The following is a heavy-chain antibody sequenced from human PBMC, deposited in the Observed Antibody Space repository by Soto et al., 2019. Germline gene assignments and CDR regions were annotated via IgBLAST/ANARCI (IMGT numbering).Heavy chain of an antibody. J-gene: IGHJ4*02. CDR2: MNPNSGNT. CDR1: GYTFTSYD. V-gene: IGHV1-8*01. Sequence: QVQLVQSGAEVKKPGASVKVSCKASGYTFTSYDINWVRQATGQGLEWMGWMNPNSGNTGYAQKCQGRVTMTRNTSITTAYMELSSXXXXXXXXXXXARERGRGGANYWGQGTLVTVSS. D-gene: IGHD3-16*01. CDR3: ARERGRGGANY.